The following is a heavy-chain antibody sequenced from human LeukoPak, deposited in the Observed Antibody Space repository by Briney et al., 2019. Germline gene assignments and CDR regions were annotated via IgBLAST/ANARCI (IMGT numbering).Heavy chain of an antibody. D-gene: IGHD1-26*01. V-gene: IGHV3-33*01. Sequence: GGSLRLSCAASGFTFRNHGMHWVRQAPGKGLEWVAIIWYDGSNAYYADSVKGRFTVSRDNSKKVLYLQMNSLRVEDTAVYYCARDRSAGKYYDYWGQGTQVTVSS. CDR3: ARDRSAGKYYDY. CDR1: GFTFRNHG. J-gene: IGHJ4*02. CDR2: IWYDGSNA.